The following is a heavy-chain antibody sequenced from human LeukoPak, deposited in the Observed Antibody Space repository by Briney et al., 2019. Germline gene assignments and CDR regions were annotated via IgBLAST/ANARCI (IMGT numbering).Heavy chain of an antibody. Sequence: SETLSLTCTVSGGSIRSYYWSWIRQPPGKGLEWIGEINHSGSTNYNPSLKSRVTISVDTSKNQFSLKLSSVTAADTAVYYCARASAMVKVDYWGQGTLVTVSS. J-gene: IGHJ4*02. V-gene: IGHV4-34*01. CDR1: GGSIRSYY. D-gene: IGHD5-18*01. CDR2: INHSGST. CDR3: ARASAMVKVDY.